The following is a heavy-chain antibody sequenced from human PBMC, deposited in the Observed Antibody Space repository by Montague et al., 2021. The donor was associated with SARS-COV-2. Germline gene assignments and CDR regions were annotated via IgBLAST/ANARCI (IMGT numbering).Heavy chain of an antibody. J-gene: IGHJ4*02. Sequence: SETLSLTCAVYGWSFSGYYWSSTRQHPGNEVEWFGEINHSGSTNFNPSLKSRLTISVDTSKSQFSLKVSSVTAADTAVYFCARAPDYDILTGGLTEGFDFWGQGTLVTVSS. V-gene: IGHV4-34*01. CDR2: INHSGST. CDR1: GWSFSGYY. CDR3: ARAPDYDILTGGLTEGFDF. D-gene: IGHD3-9*01.